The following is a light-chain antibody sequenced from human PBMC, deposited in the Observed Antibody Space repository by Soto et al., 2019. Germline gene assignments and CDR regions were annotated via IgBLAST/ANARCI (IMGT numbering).Light chain of an antibody. CDR1: QSISSW. V-gene: IGKV1-5*03. J-gene: IGKJ2*01. CDR3: QQYNSYSMYT. CDR2: KAS. Sequence: DIQMTQSPSTLSASVGDRVTITCRASQSISSWLAWYQQKPGKAPKLLIYKASSLESGVPSRFSGSGSGTAFTLTISSLQPDDFATYYCQQYNSYSMYTFGQGTQLEIK.